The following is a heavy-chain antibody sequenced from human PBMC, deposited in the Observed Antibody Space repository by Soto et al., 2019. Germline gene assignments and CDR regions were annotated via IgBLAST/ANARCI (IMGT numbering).Heavy chain of an antibody. CDR1: GFTFSDYY. J-gene: IGHJ4*02. Sequence: QVQLVESGGGLVKPGGSLRLSCAASGFTFSDYYMSWIRQAPGKGLEWVSYISSSSSYTNYADSVKGRFTISRENTKNSLYLQMNSLRAEDTAVYYCARDHHRYRGDDYVDYWGQGTLVTVSS. V-gene: IGHV3-11*05. CDR2: ISSSSSYT. CDR3: ARDHHRYRGDDYVDY. D-gene: IGHD5-12*01.